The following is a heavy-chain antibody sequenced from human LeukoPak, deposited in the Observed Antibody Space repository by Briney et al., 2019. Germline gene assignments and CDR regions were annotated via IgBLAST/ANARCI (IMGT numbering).Heavy chain of an antibody. D-gene: IGHD3-10*01. CDR1: GFTFSSYA. J-gene: IGHJ4*02. V-gene: IGHV3-23*01. CDR2: ISGSGGST. Sequence: PGGSLRLSCAASGFTFSSYAMSWVRQAPGKGLEWVSAISGSGGSTYYADSVKGRFTISRDNSKNTLYLQVNSLRAEDTAVYYCAKDNYYGSGSYPFDYWGQGTLVTVSS. CDR3: AKDNYYGSGSYPFDY.